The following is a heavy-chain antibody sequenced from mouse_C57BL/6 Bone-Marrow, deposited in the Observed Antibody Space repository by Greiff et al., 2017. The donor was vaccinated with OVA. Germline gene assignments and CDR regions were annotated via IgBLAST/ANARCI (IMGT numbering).Heavy chain of an antibody. CDR2: ISNLAYSI. V-gene: IGHV5-15*01. Sequence: EVQLVESGGGLVQPGGSLKLSCAASGFTFSDYGMAWVRQAPRQGPEWVAFISNLAYSISYADTVTGRFTISGENAKNTLYLEMSRLRSEDTAMYYGARPYYYGSSWYFDVWGTGTTVTVSS. CDR3: ARPYYYGSSWYFDV. CDR1: GFTFSDYG. D-gene: IGHD1-1*01. J-gene: IGHJ1*03.